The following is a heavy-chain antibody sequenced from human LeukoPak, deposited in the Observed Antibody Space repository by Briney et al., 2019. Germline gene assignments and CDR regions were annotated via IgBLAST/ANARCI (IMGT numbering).Heavy chain of an antibody. D-gene: IGHD3-22*01. V-gene: IGHV1-46*01. CDR1: GYTFTSYY. Sequence: GASVKVSCKASGYTFTSYYMHWVRQAPGQGLEWMGIINPSGGSTSYAQKFQGRVTMTRDISTSTVYMELSSLRSEDTAVYYCARDYYDSSGYYYYWFDPWGQGTLVTVSS. CDR3: ARDYYDSSGYYYYWFDP. J-gene: IGHJ5*02. CDR2: INPSGGST.